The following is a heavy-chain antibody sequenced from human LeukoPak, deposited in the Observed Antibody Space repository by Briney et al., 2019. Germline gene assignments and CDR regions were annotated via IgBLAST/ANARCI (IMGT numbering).Heavy chain of an antibody. CDR3: ATYFDSTGYFEEAYDT. D-gene: IGHD3-22*01. CDR1: GFTFSRYS. V-gene: IGHV3-48*01. Sequence: GGSLRLSCAASGFTFSRYSMNWVRQAPGKGLEWVAYISTNSKTIYSGDSVKGRFSISRDNDKNLLYLQMDSLRVEDTAVYHCATYFDSTGYFEEAYDTWGQGTLVTVSA. J-gene: IGHJ4*03. CDR2: ISTNSKTI.